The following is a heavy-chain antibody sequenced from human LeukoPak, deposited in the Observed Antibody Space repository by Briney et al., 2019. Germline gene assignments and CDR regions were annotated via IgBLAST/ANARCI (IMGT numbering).Heavy chain of an antibody. CDR3: ASYEANADAFDI. CDR2: IYTSGST. J-gene: IGHJ3*02. Sequence: PSETLSLTXAVYGGSFSGYYWSWIRQPAGKGLEWIGRIYTSGSTNYNPSLKSRVTISVDTSKNQFSLKLSSVTAADTAVYYCASYEANADAFDIWGQGTMVTVSS. V-gene: IGHV4-59*10. CDR1: GGSFSGYY. D-gene: IGHD2-2*01.